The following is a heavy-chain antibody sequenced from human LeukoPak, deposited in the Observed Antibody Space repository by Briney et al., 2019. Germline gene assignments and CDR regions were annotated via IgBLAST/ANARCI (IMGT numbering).Heavy chain of an antibody. CDR1: GGSISSYY. J-gene: IGHJ4*02. D-gene: IGHD3-22*01. CDR2: IYYSGST. CDR3: ALDSSGFSY. Sequence: PSETLSLTCTVSGGSISSYYWSWIRQPPGKGPEWIGYIYYSGSTNYNPSLKSRVTISVDTSKNQFSLKLSSVTAADTAVYYCALDSSGFSYWGQGTLVTVSS. V-gene: IGHV4-59*01.